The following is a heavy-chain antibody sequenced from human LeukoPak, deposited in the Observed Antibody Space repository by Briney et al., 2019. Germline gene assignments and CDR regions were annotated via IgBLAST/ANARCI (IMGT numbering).Heavy chain of an antibody. CDR3: ARDKGGYSGYDPFDY. CDR1: GGSISSSSYY. J-gene: IGHJ4*02. V-gene: IGHV4-39*07. CDR2: IYYSGST. Sequence: SETLSLTCTVSGGSISSSSYYWGWIRQPPGKGLEWIGSIYYSGSTYYNPSLKSRVTISVDTSKNQFSLKLSSVTAADTAVYYCARDKGGYSGYDPFDYWGQGTLVTVSS. D-gene: IGHD5-12*01.